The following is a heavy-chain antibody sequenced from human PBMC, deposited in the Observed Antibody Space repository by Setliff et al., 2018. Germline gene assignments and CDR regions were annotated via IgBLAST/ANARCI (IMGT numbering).Heavy chain of an antibody. CDR1: AGSVSSSSYY. CDR2: IHDSGTT. J-gene: IGHJ6*02. Sequence: SETLSLTCSVSAGSVSSSSYYWGWIRQPPGKGLEWIGSIHDSGTTYYNPSLKSRVSISADTSMNHFSLRMTSVSAADTAVYYCAKEHVVISFVTNTHHHYGMDVWGQGTTVTVSS. D-gene: IGHD2-8*01. V-gene: IGHV4-39*02. CDR3: AKEHVVISFVTNTHHHYGMDV.